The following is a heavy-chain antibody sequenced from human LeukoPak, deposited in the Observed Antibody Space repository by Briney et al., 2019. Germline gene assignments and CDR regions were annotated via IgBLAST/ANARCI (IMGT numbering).Heavy chain of an antibody. D-gene: IGHD4-23*01. CDR3: ATRTVVNRNFDY. Sequence: SETLSLTCTVSGGSISSYYWSWIRQPPGKGLEWIGYIYYSGSTYYNPSLKSRVTISVDTSKNQFSLKLSSVTAADTAVYYCATRTVVNRNFDYWGQGTLVTVSS. V-gene: IGHV4-59*04. CDR1: GGSISSYY. J-gene: IGHJ4*02. CDR2: IYYSGST.